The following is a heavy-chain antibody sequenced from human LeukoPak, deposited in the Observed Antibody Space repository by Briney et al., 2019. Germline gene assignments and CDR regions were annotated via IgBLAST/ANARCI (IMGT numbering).Heavy chain of an antibody. CDR2: IYYSGST. J-gene: IGHJ5*02. Sequence: SETLSLTCTVSGGSISSSSYYWGWIRQPPGKGLEWIGSIYYSGSTYYNPSLKSRVTISVDTSKNQFSLKLSSVTAADTAVYYCARDHPIAAAGRVNWFDPWGQGTLVTVSS. D-gene: IGHD6-13*01. V-gene: IGHV4-39*07. CDR3: ARDHPIAAAGRVNWFDP. CDR1: GGSISSSSYY.